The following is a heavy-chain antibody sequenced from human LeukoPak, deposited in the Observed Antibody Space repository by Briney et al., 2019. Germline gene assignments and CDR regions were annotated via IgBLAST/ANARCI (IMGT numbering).Heavy chain of an antibody. V-gene: IGHV3-74*01. CDR3: ARAPSEIGGYYPEYFRH. Sequence: GGSLRLSCAAAGFTFSNYWMHWVRQAPGKGLVWVSRIKSDGRTNYADSVKGRFTISRDNAKNTVSLRMNSLRAEDTGVYYCARAPSEIGGYYPEYFRHWGQGTLVTVSS. CDR1: GFTFSNYW. J-gene: IGHJ1*01. CDR2: IKSDGRT. D-gene: IGHD3-22*01.